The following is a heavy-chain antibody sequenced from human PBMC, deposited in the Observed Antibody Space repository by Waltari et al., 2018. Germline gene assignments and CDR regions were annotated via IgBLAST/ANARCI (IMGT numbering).Heavy chain of an antibody. CDR1: GFTFSSYS. D-gene: IGHD4-17*01. J-gene: IGHJ4*02. CDR2: ISSSSSYI. CDR3: ARARWGYGGNRRPFDY. Sequence: EVQLVESGGGLVKPGGSLRLSCAASGFTFSSYSMNWVRQAPGKGLEWVSSISSSSSYIYYADSVKGRFTISRDNAKNSLYLQMNSLRAEDTAVYYCARARWGYGGNRRPFDYWGQGTLVTVSS. V-gene: IGHV3-21*01.